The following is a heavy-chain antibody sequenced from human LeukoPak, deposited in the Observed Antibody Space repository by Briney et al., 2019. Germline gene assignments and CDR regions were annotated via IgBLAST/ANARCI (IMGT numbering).Heavy chain of an antibody. Sequence: PSETLSLTCIVSGGSISSSIYYWAWVRQPPGKGLEWIGTVFYNGATQYSPSLRSRVTISIDTSTNQFSLKLTSVTAADTAVYYCAREYYDFWSGSYYDYWGQGTLVTVSS. D-gene: IGHD3-3*01. CDR3: AREYYDFWSGSYYDY. CDR2: VFYNGAT. V-gene: IGHV4-39*07. J-gene: IGHJ4*02. CDR1: GGSISSSIYY.